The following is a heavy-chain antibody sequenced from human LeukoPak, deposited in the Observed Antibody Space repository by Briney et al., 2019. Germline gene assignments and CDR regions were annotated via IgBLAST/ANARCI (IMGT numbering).Heavy chain of an antibody. D-gene: IGHD1-14*01. V-gene: IGHV3-21*01. CDR3: ARGASGPLDY. CDR2: ISSSSSYI. CDR1: GFTFSSYS. J-gene: IGHJ4*02. Sequence: GGSLRLSCAASGFTFSSYSMNWVRQAPGKGLEWVSSISSSSSYIYYADSVKGRFTISRDNPKKSLYLQMNSLRAEDTAVYYCARGASGPLDYWGQGTLVTVSS.